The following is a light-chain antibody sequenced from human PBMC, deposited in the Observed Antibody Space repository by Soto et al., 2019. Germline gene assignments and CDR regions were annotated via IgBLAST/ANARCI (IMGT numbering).Light chain of an antibody. CDR1: SSDVGGYNY. V-gene: IGLV2-14*01. CDR2: DVS. Sequence: QSALTQPASVSGSPGQSITISCTGTSSDVGGYNYVSWYQQHPGKAPKLMIYDVSNRPSGVSNRFSGSKSGNTASLTISGLQAEEYADYYCSSYTRSSILEVGGGTKLNVL. J-gene: IGLJ2*01. CDR3: SSYTRSSILE.